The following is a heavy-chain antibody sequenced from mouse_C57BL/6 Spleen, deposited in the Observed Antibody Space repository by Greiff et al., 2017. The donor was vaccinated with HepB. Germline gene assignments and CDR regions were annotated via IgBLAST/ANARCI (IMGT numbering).Heavy chain of an antibody. J-gene: IGHJ4*01. V-gene: IGHV5-9-1*02. CDR2: ISSGGDYI. CDR3: TRDDGYYDYYAMDY. D-gene: IGHD2-3*01. Sequence: EVKLVESGEGLVKPGGSLKLSCAASGFTFSSYAMSWVRQTPEKRLEWVAYISSGGDYIYYADTVKGRFTISRDNARNTLYLQMSSLKSEDTAMYYCTRDDGYYDYYAMDYWGQGTSVTVSS. CDR1: GFTFSSYA.